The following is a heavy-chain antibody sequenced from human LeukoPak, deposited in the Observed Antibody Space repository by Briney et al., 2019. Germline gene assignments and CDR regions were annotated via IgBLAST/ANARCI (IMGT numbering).Heavy chain of an antibody. J-gene: IGHJ4*02. V-gene: IGHV4-39*07. CDR3: ARDPSVLGEYYFDY. CDR1: GGSISSSSYY. CDR2: IYYSGST. Sequence: PSETLSLTCTVSGGSISSSSYYWGWIRQPPGKGLEWIGSIYYSGSTYYNPSLKSRVTISVDTSKNQFSLKLSSVTAADTAVYYCARDPSVLGEYYFDYWGQGTLVTVSS.